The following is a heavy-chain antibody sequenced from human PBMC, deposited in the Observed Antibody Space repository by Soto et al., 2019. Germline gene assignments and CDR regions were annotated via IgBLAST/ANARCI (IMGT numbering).Heavy chain of an antibody. CDR2: IYTSGST. J-gene: IGHJ6*01. V-gene: IGHV4-4*07. Sequence: GKGLEWIGRIYTSGSTNYDPSLKSRVTMSVDTSKNQFSLKLSSVTAADTAVYYCAVVFGGGYSNGYYNNGMEVLGNRTSVIVSS. CDR3: AVVFGGGYSNGYYNNGMEV. D-gene: IGHD5-18*01.